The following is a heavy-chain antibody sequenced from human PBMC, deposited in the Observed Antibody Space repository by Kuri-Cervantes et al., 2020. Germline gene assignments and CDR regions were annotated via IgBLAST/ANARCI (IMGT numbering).Heavy chain of an antibody. CDR3: VSGTGPTTGTTLFDC. Sequence: LSLTCAASGFTFSSYSMNWVRQAPGKGLVWVSRINSDGSNTDYADSVKGRFTISRDNAKNTLYLQMNSLRPEDTAVYYCVSGTGPTTGTTLFDCWGQGTLVTVSS. CDR1: GFTFSSYS. D-gene: IGHD4-17*01. J-gene: IGHJ4*02. V-gene: IGHV3-74*01. CDR2: INSDGSNT.